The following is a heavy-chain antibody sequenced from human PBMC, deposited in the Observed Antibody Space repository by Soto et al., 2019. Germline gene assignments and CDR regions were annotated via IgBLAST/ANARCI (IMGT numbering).Heavy chain of an antibody. V-gene: IGHV3-48*04. J-gene: IGHJ4*02. CDR2: ISSDSSTI. D-gene: IGHD6-13*01. Sequence: GGSLRLSCAASGFTFSFFSMNWVRQAPGKGLEWLSYISSDSSTIYYADSVKGRFTISRDNAKDSLYLQMNSLRAEDTAVYYCARISTVAAAHADYWGQGTLVTVSS. CDR3: ARISTVAAAHADY. CDR1: GFTFSFFS.